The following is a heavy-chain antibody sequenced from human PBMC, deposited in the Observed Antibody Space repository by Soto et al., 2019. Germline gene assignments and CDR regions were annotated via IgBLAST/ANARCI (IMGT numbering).Heavy chain of an antibody. CDR3: ARHGPGSGYRG. CDR1: GGTFSSYA. V-gene: IGHV1-69*01. CDR2: IIPIFGTA. D-gene: IGHD3-10*01. Sequence: SVKVSCKASGGTFSSYAISWVRQAPGQGLEWMGGIIPIFGTANYAQRFQGRVTITADESAITAYMELSILISEDTAVYYCARHGPGSGYRGWGQGTLVTVYS. J-gene: IGHJ4*02.